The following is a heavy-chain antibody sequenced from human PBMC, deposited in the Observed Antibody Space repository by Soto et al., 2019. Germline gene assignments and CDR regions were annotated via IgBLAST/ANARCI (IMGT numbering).Heavy chain of an antibody. J-gene: IGHJ4*02. CDR2: ISGSGGST. CDR3: AKVKKGPLHYYDSSGLDY. CDR1: GFTFSSYA. V-gene: IGHV3-23*01. Sequence: SGGSLRLSCAASGFTFSSYAMSWVRQAPGKGLEWVSAISGSGGSTYYADSVKGRFTISRDNSKNTLYLQMNSLRAEDTAVYYCAKVKKGPLHYYDSSGLDYWGQGTLVTVSS. D-gene: IGHD3-22*01.